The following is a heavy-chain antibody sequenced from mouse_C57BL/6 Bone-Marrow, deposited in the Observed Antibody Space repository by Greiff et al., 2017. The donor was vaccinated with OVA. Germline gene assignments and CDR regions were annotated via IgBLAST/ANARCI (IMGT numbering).Heavy chain of an antibody. V-gene: IGHV1-69*01. CDR3: ARHYFAY. CDR2: IDPSDSYT. CDR1: GYTFTSYW. D-gene: IGHD1-1*01. Sequence: QVQLQQPGAELVMPGASVKLSCKASGYTFTSYWMHWVKQRPGQGLEWIGEIDPSDSYTNYNQKFTGKSTLTVDKSSSTAYMQLSSLTSEDSAVYYCARHYFAYWGQGTLVTVSA. J-gene: IGHJ3*01.